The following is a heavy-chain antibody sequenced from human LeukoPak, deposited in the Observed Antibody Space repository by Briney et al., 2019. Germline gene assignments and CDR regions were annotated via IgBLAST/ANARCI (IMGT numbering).Heavy chain of an antibody. Sequence: SETLSLTCTVSGGSISSYYWSWIRQPAGKGLEWIGRIYTSGSTNYNPSLKSRVTISVDKSKNQFSLKQSSVTAADTAVYYCARGGAVAGTRGSYYYYYYYMDVWGKGTTVTVSS. CDR1: GGSISSYY. CDR3: ARGGAVAGTRGSYYYYYYYMDV. CDR2: IYTSGST. J-gene: IGHJ6*03. V-gene: IGHV4-4*07. D-gene: IGHD6-19*01.